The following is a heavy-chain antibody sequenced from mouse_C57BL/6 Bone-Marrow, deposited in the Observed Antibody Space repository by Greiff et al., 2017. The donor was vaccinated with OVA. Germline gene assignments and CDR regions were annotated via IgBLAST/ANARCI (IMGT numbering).Heavy chain of an antibody. V-gene: IGHV1-64*01. CDR3: SREAG. CDR1: GYTFTSDC. J-gene: IGHJ2*01. Sequence: QVHVKQPGAELVKPGHSVKLSCKASGYTFTSDCMHWVKQRPGQGLEWIGMIHPNSGSTNYNAKFNSKATLTVDKSSSTAYMQLSSLTSEDSADYCCSREAGWGQGTTLTVSS. CDR2: IHPNSGST.